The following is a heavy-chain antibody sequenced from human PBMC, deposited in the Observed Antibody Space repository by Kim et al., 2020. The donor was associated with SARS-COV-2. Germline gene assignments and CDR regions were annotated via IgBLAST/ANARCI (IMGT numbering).Heavy chain of an antibody. Sequence: GSLRLSCAASGFTFSSYAMSWVRQAPGKGLEWVSAISDSGGSTYYADSVKGRFTISRDNSKNTLYLQMNSLRSEDTAIYYCAKLVRGYCSSTSCPNWFDPWGQGTLVTVPS. D-gene: IGHD2-2*01. CDR1: GFTFSSYA. V-gene: IGHV3-23*01. J-gene: IGHJ5*02. CDR3: AKLVRGYCSSTSCPNWFDP. CDR2: ISDSGGST.